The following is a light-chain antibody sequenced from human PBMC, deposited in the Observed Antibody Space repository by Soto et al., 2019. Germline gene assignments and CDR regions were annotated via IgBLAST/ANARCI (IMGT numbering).Light chain of an antibody. CDR2: EGS. CDR3: CSYAGSYV. V-gene: IGLV2-23*01. Sequence: QSALTQPASVSGSPGQSITISCTGTSSDVGSYNLVSWYQQHPGKAPKLMIYEGSKRPSGVSIRFSGSKSGNTASLTISGLQAEDEADYYCCSYAGSYVFGTGPKLTVL. CDR1: SSDVGSYNL. J-gene: IGLJ1*01.